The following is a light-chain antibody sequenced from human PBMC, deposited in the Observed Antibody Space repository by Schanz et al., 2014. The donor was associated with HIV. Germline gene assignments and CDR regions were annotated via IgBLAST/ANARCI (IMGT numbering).Light chain of an antibody. CDR3: QQYGSSPSRIT. Sequence: EILMTQSPATLSVSPGEEATLSCRASQSVSDNLAWYQQKPGQAPRLVIYGASSRATGIPDRFSASGSGADSTLTISRVEPEDFAVYYCQQYGSSPSRITFGQGTRLDIK. CDR2: GAS. V-gene: IGKV3-20*01. J-gene: IGKJ5*01. CDR1: QSVSDN.